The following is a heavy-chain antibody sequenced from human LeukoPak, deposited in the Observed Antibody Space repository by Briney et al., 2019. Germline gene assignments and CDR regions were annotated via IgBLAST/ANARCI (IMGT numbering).Heavy chain of an antibody. Sequence: SVRLSCTAAGGTFSRYAISWVRQAPGQGLEWMGRIILILGIANYAQKFQGRVTITADKSTSTAYMELSSLRSEDKAVYYCAIHLDWLLHYWGQGTLVTVSS. V-gene: IGHV1-69*04. J-gene: IGHJ4*02. D-gene: IGHD3-9*01. CDR2: IILILGIA. CDR1: GGTFSRYA. CDR3: AIHLDWLLHY.